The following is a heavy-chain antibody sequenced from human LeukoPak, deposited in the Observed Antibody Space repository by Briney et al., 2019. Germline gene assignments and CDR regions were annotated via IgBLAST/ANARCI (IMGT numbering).Heavy chain of an antibody. D-gene: IGHD3-9*01. Sequence: GESLKISCKGSGYSFTSYWIGWVRQMPGKGLEWMGIIYPGDSDTRYSPSFQGQVTISADKSISTAYLQWSGLKASDTAMYYCARLSRVPGADWENWGQGTLVTVSS. V-gene: IGHV5-51*01. CDR3: ARLSRVPGADWEN. CDR2: IYPGDSDT. J-gene: IGHJ4*02. CDR1: GYSFTSYW.